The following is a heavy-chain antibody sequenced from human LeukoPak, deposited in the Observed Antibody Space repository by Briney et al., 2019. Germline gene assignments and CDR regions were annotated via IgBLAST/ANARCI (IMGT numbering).Heavy chain of an antibody. Sequence: ASVKVSCKASGGTFSSYAISWVRQAPGQGLEWMGGIIPIFGTANYAQKFQGRVTITADESTSTAYMELSSLRSEDTAVYYCASGSVGAQPQYNWFDPWGQGTLVTVSS. D-gene: IGHD1-26*01. CDR3: ASGSVGAQPQYNWFDP. V-gene: IGHV1-69*13. J-gene: IGHJ5*02. CDR2: IIPIFGTA. CDR1: GGTFSSYA.